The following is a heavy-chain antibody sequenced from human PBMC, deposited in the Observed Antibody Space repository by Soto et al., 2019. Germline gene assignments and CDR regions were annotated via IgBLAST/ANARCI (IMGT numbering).Heavy chain of an antibody. Sequence: ASVKVSCKAPRYTFTSYYINWVRQAPGQGLEWMGVINPHGGSTAYAQKFKGRVTLTRDTSASTVYMEVSSLTSEDTAMYYCARSSGGNFGIIIEGNNWFAPLGQGTLVNVSS. CDR2: INPHGGST. D-gene: IGHD1-26*01. CDR1: RYTFTSYY. J-gene: IGHJ5*02. CDR3: ARSSGGNFGIIIEGNNWFAP. V-gene: IGHV1-46*01.